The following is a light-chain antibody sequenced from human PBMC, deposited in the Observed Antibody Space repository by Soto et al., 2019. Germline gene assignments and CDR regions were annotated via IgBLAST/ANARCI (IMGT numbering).Light chain of an antibody. CDR1: SSNIGATYH. Sequence: QSVLTQPPSVSGAPGQRVTISCTGSSSNIGATYHVHWYQQLPGTAPKLLIYGNSNRPSGVPDRFSGSKSGTSASLAITGLKAEDEADYYCQSYDSSLGGSVFGGGPKLTVL. V-gene: IGLV1-40*01. CDR3: QSYDSSLGGSV. J-gene: IGLJ3*02. CDR2: GNS.